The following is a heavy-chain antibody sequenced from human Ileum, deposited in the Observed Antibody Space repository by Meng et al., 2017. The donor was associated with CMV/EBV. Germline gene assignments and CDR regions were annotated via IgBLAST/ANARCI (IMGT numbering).Heavy chain of an antibody. CDR2: ITPYNGKT. J-gene: IGHJ5*02. CDR3: AREEFSAYAST. Sequence: VQLAQSGAEGKKPGASAKFSCKASGYTFITFGITWVRQAPGQGLEWMGWITPYNGKTDYAQRLQNRVTMTTDTSTNTVYMELRSLRSDDTAVYYCAREEFSAYASTWGQGTLVTVSS. V-gene: IGHV1-18*01. D-gene: IGHD2/OR15-2a*01. CDR1: GYTFITFG.